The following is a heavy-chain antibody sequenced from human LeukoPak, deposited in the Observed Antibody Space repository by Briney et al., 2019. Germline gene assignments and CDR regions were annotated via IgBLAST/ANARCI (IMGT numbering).Heavy chain of an antibody. CDR1: GYTFTSYG. V-gene: IGHV1-18*01. D-gene: IGHD3-22*01. J-gene: IGHJ4*02. Sequence: ASVKVSCKASGYTFTSYGISWVRQAPGQGLEWMGWISAYNGNTNYAQKLQGRVTMTTDTSTSTAYMELSSLRSEDTAVYYCARHTYYYDSSGYYASSDYDYWGQGTLVTASS. CDR2: ISAYNGNT. CDR3: ARHTYYYDSSGYYASSDYDY.